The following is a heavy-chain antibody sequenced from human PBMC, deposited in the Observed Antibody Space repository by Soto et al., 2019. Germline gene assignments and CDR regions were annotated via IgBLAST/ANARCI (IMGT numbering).Heavy chain of an antibody. V-gene: IGHV1-8*01. CDR1: GYTFTSYE. J-gene: IGHJ4*02. CDR3: ARGDLVGCGKLLR. D-gene: IGHD2-2*01. Sequence: QVQLVQSGAEVKKPGASVKVSCKASGYTFTSYEINWVRQATGQGLEWMGWMNPNSGDTGYAQKFQGRVTMTRNTSIHTANMELSSLGAADKAMYYCARGDLVGCGKLLRWGQGTLVTVSS. CDR2: MNPNSGDT.